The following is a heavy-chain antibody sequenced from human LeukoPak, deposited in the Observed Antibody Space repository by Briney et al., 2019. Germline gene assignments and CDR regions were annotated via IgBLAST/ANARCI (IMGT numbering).Heavy chain of an antibody. Sequence: ASVKVSCKASGYTFTSYDINWVRQATGQGLEWMGWMNPNSGNTGYAQKFQGRVTMTRNTSISTAYMELSSLRSEDTAVYYCARGNYYDSSGHNWFDPWGQGTLVTVSS. J-gene: IGHJ5*02. CDR1: GYTFTSYD. CDR2: MNPNSGNT. CDR3: ARGNYYDSSGHNWFDP. V-gene: IGHV1-8*01. D-gene: IGHD3-22*01.